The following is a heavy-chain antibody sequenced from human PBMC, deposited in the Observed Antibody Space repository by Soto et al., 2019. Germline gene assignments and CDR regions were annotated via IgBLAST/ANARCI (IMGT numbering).Heavy chain of an antibody. CDR3: ARAETRNYYYYYGMDV. J-gene: IGHJ6*01. Sequence: HPGGSLRLSCSASGFSFGDYGVTWVRQAPGKGLEWIGFIRKKGFGGTTEYAASVRGRFIISRDDSKSIAYLQIYGLTPEDTAVYYCARAETRNYYYYYGMDVWGQGTTVTVSS. CDR2: IRKKGFGGTT. CDR1: GFSFGDYG. V-gene: IGHV3-49*04. D-gene: IGHD4-4*01.